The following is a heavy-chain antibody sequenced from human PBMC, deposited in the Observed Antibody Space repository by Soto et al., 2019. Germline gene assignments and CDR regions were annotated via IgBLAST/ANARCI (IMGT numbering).Heavy chain of an antibody. J-gene: IGHJ6*03. CDR1: GFTFSSYA. D-gene: IGHD3-10*01. Sequence: GGSLRLSCAASGFTFSSYAMSWVRQAPGKGLEWVSAISGSGGSTYYADSVKGRFTISRDNSKNTLYLQMNSLRAEDTAVYYCAKAPRGTMVRGVNILPYYMDVWGKGTTVTVSS. CDR3: AKAPRGTMVRGVNILPYYMDV. V-gene: IGHV3-23*01. CDR2: ISGSGGST.